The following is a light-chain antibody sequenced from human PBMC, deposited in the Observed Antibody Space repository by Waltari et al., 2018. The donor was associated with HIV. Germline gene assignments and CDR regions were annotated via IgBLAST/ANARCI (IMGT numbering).Light chain of an antibody. Sequence: QSALTQPASVSGSLGQSITISCTGTSSDVGGYNYVSWYQRHPGQDPKLMIYEVTNRPAGVSHRFSGSKSGNTASLTIAGLQAEDESDYYCTSYTSSSTLVVFGGGTNLTVL. CDR1: SSDVGGYNY. J-gene: IGLJ2*01. V-gene: IGLV2-14*01. CDR3: TSYTSSSTLVV. CDR2: EVT.